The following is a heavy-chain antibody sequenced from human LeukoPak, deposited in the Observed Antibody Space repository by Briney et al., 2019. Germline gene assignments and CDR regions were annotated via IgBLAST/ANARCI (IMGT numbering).Heavy chain of an antibody. J-gene: IGHJ4*02. CDR1: GGSISSYY. CDR3: ARDRWLGY. Sequence: SETLSLTCTVSGGSISSYYWSWVRQPPGKGLEWIGYIYYSGSTNYNPPLKSRVTISVDTSKSQFSLKVSSVTAADTAVYYCARDRWLGYWGQGTLVTVSS. V-gene: IGHV4-59*01. CDR2: IYYSGST. D-gene: IGHD5-18*01.